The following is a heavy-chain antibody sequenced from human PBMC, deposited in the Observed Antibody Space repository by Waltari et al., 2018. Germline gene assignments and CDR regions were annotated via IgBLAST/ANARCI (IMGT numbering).Heavy chain of an antibody. CDR1: GFTFSSYW. CDR2: IKQDGSEK. CDR3: ARVGYSYGEGAFDY. D-gene: IGHD5-18*01. V-gene: IGHV3-7*01. J-gene: IGHJ4*02. Sequence: EVQLVESGGGLVQPGGSLRLSCAASGFTFSSYWMSWVRQAPGKGLEWVANIKQDGSEKYYVDSVKGRFTISRDNAKNSLYLQMNSLRAEDTAVYYCARVGYSYGEGAFDYWGQGTLVTVSS.